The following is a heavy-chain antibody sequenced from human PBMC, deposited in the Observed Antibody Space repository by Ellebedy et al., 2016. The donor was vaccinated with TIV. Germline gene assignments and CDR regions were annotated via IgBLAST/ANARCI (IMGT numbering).Heavy chain of an antibody. CDR1: QFNFNSYT. D-gene: IGHD6-25*01. Sequence: GESLKISCAASQFNFNSYTIHWVRQAPGKGLAWVAFISSDGNIKDYADSVKGRFTISRDNSKKTVYLQMNSLRSEDTAVHYCARGSEGSGFDYWGQGTLVTVSS. V-gene: IGHV3-30-3*01. CDR2: ISSDGNIK. CDR3: ARGSEGSGFDY. J-gene: IGHJ4*02.